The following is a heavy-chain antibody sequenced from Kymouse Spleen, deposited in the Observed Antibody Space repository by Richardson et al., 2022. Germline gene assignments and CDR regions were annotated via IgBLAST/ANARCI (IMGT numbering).Heavy chain of an antibody. Sequence: QVQLQQWGAGLLKPSETLSLTCAVYGGSFSGYYWSWIRQPPGKGLEWIGEINHSGSTNYNPSLKSRVTISVDTSKNQFSLKLSSVTAADTAVYYCARSYGGGMDVWGQGTTVTVSS. CDR1: GGSFSGYY. D-gene: IGHD5-18,IGHD2-8*01,IGHD3-10*01. J-gene: IGHJ6*02. CDR3: ARSYGGGMDV. CDR2: INHSGST. V-gene: IGHV4-34*01.